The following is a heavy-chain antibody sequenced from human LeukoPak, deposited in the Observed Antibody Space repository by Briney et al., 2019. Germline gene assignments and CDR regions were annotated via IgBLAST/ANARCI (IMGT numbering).Heavy chain of an antibody. Sequence: SETLSLTCAVSSYSISSGYYWGWIRQPPGKGLEWIGSIYHSGITYYNPSLKSRVTISVDTSKNQFSLKLSSVTAADTAVYYCARGGTYGSGRNQHTTLDYWGQGTLVTVSS. V-gene: IGHV4-38-2*01. CDR3: ARGGTYGSGRNQHTTLDY. J-gene: IGHJ4*02. CDR2: IYHSGIT. CDR1: SYSISSGYY. D-gene: IGHD3-10*01.